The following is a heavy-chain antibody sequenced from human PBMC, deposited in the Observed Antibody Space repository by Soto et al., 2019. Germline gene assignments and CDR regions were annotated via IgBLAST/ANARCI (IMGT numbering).Heavy chain of an antibody. Sequence: EVQLVESGGGLVQPGGSLRLSCAASGFTFSSYWMHWVRQAPGKGPVWVSHISSDGNNIIYADSVKGRFTISRDNAANTLYLQMNSLRAEDTAVYYCVRVSGFDTRDFDHWGQGTLVTVSS. CDR2: ISSDGNNI. J-gene: IGHJ4*02. CDR3: VRVSGFDTRDFDH. V-gene: IGHV3-74*01. D-gene: IGHD1-26*01. CDR1: GFTFSSYW.